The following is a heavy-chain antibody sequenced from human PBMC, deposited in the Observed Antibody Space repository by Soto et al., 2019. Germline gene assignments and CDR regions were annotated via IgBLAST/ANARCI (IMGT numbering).Heavy chain of an antibody. Sequence: SETLSLTCTVSGGSIRGYYWSWIRQPPGGGLEWIAYIHYSGERTYNTSLKSRGTMSVDTSKNQFSLNLRFVSAADTAIYYCARREIVATMGAFDIWGQGTMVTVSS. CDR3: ARREIVATMGAFDI. J-gene: IGHJ3*02. V-gene: IGHV4-59*01. CDR2: IHYSGER. D-gene: IGHD5-12*01. CDR1: GGSIRGYY.